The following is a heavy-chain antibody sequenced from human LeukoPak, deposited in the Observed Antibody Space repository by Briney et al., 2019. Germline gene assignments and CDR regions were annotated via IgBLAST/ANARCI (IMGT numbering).Heavy chain of an antibody. V-gene: IGHV3-23*01. D-gene: IGHD3-3*01. J-gene: IGHJ6*03. CDR2: ISGSGGST. Sequence: GGSLRLSCAASGFTFSSYAMSWVRQAPGKGLEWVSAISGSGGSTHYADSVKGRFTISRDNSKNTLYLQMNSLRAEDTAVYYCAKYYDFWSGYSVYYYYMDVWGKGTTVTVSS. CDR1: GFTFSSYA. CDR3: AKYYDFWSGYSVYYYYMDV.